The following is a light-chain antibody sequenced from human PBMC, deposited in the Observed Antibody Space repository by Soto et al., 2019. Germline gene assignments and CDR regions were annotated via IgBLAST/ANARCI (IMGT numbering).Light chain of an antibody. CDR3: SSYTGGNPSYV. CDR1: SSNIGAGCE. Sequence: VLTQPPSVSGAPGQRVTISCTGCSSNIGAGCEVHWYQHLPGKAPKLLIYGNTNRPSGVPDRFSGSKSGTSASLTVSGLQAEDEADYYCSSYTGGNPSYVFGTGTKVTVL. CDR2: GNT. J-gene: IGLJ1*01. V-gene: IGLV1-40*01.